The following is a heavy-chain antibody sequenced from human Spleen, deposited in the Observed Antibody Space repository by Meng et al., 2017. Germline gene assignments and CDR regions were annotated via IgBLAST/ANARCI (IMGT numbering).Heavy chain of an antibody. CDR2: ISAYNGNT. Sequence: ASVKVSCKASGYTFNSYGISWVRQAPGQGLEWMGWISAYNGNTNYAQNFQGRVTMTTDTSTSTAYMELSGLRSDDTAMYYCARDEDISAAGKLFGDYWGQGTLVTVSS. J-gene: IGHJ4*02. CDR1: GYTFNSYG. D-gene: IGHD6-13*01. CDR3: ARDEDISAAGKLFGDY. V-gene: IGHV1-18*01.